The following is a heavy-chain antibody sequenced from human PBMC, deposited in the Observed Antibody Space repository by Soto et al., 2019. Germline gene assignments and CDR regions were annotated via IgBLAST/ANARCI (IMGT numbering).Heavy chain of an antibody. CDR3: ARRVTTVTTAQVHNWFDP. V-gene: IGHV4-59*08. CDR2: ISYSGNT. Sequence: PSETLSLTCSVSDDSISRYYWSWVRQSPGKGLEWIGYISYSGNTYYSPSLKSRVTISIDTSKKQVSLKVTSVTAADTAVYYCARRVTTVTTAQVHNWFDPWGQGTLVTVSS. J-gene: IGHJ5*02. D-gene: IGHD4-17*01. CDR1: DDSISRYY.